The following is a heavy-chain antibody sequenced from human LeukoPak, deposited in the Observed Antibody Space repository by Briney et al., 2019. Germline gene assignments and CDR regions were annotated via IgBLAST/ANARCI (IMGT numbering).Heavy chain of an antibody. J-gene: IGHJ6*03. CDR2: IKKDGSEK. CDR1: GFTFSSYW. CDR3: ARVLSGRGSLYDYYYYMDV. V-gene: IGHV3-7*03. D-gene: IGHD3-10*01. Sequence: GGSLRLSCAASGFTFSSYWMSWVRQAPGKGLEWVANIKKDGSEKYYVDSVKGRFTISRDISKNTLYLQMNSLRAEDTAVYYCARVLSGRGSLYDYYYYMDVWGKGTTVTISS.